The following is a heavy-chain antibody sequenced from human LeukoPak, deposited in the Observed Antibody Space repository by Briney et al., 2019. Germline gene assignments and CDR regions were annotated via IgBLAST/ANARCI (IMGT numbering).Heavy chain of an antibody. Sequence: PGRSLRLSCAASGFTFSNYWMNWVRQAPGKGLEWVANIKQDGSQKYYVDSVKGRFTISRDNAKNSLYLQMNSLRAEDTAVYYCARQDIVVVPAAIPDAFDIWGQGTMVTVSS. V-gene: IGHV3-7*01. J-gene: IGHJ3*02. D-gene: IGHD2-2*01. CDR1: GFTFSNYW. CDR2: IKQDGSQK. CDR3: ARQDIVVVPAAIPDAFDI.